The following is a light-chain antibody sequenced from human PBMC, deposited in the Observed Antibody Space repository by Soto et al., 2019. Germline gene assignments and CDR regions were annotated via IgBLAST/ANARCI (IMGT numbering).Light chain of an antibody. CDR2: DAS. Sequence: DIVLTQSPAILSLSPGESATLSCRASQNVEGYLAWYQQKPGQAPRLLIYDASTRATGIPARFSGSGSGTDFTLTITSLEPEDFAVYSCQQRKSWPPLTVGQGTRLEIK. CDR1: QNVEGY. V-gene: IGKV3-11*01. CDR3: QQRKSWPPLT. J-gene: IGKJ5*01.